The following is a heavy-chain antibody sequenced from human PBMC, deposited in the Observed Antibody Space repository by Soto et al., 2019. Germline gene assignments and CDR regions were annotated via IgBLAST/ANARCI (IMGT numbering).Heavy chain of an antibody. V-gene: IGHV3-30-3*01. CDR1: GFTFSSYA. CDR2: ISYDGSNK. Sequence: QVQLVESGGGVVQPGRSLRLSCAASGFTFSSYAMHWVRQAPGKGLEWVAGISYDGSNKYYADSVKGRFTISRDNSKNTLDLQMNSLRAEDTAVYYCARGGYSVVLRYFDWAYYFDYWGQGTLVTVSS. D-gene: IGHD3-9*01. J-gene: IGHJ4*02. CDR3: ARGGYSVVLRYFDWAYYFDY.